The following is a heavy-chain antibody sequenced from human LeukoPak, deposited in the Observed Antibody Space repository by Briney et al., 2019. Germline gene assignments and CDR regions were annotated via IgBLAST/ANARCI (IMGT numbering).Heavy chain of an antibody. V-gene: IGHV3-33*06. J-gene: IGHJ4*02. Sequence: PGRSLRLSCAASGFTFSSYGMHWVRQAPGKGLEWVAVIWYDGSNKYYADSVKGRFTISRDNSKYTLYLQMNSLRAEDTAVYYCAKDNRDGYNYNFDYWGQGTLVTVSS. CDR2: IWYDGSNK. CDR3: AKDNRDGYNYNFDY. CDR1: GFTFSSYG. D-gene: IGHD5-24*01.